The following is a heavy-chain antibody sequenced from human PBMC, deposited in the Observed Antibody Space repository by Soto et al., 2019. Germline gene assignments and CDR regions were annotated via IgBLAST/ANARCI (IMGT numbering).Heavy chain of an antibody. J-gene: IGHJ6*02. V-gene: IGHV1-18*01. Sequence: QVQLVQSGAEVKKPGASVKVSCKASGYTFTRSGISWVRQAPGQGLEWMGWISTYNGDTNYAQTFQGRVTMTTDTATSTVYMEVRSLRSDDTAVYYCAREGVAPYYYSGMDVWGQGTPVTVSS. CDR1: GYTFTRSG. D-gene: IGHD5-12*01. CDR3: AREGVAPYYYSGMDV. CDR2: ISTYNGDT.